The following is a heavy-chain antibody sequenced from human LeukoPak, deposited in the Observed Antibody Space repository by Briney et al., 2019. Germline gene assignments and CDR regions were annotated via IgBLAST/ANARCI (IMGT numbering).Heavy chain of an antibody. CDR1: GGSISSYY. J-gene: IGHJ4*02. CDR2: IYYSGST. V-gene: IGHV4-59*01. D-gene: IGHD3-22*01. CDR3: ARTAADDSSGYSYTKYYFDY. Sequence: SETLSLTCTVSGGSISSYYWSWIRQPPGKGLEWIGYIYYSGSTNYNPSLKSRVTISVDTSKNQFSLKLSSVTAADTAVYYCARTAADDSSGYSYTKYYFDYWGQGTLVTVSS.